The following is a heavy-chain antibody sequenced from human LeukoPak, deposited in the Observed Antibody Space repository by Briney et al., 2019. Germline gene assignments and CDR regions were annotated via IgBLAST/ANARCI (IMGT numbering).Heavy chain of an antibody. CDR1: GYSFASYW. D-gene: IGHD1-20*01. J-gene: IGHJ4*02. Sequence: GESLKISCKASGYSFASYWIGWVRQTSGKGLEWMAIIHPNDASTIYSPSFQGQVTISADRSITTAYLQWNTLQASDTAIYYCARHNNWAFDYWDRGPLLTVSS. CDR3: ARHNNWAFDY. CDR2: IHPNDAST. V-gene: IGHV5-51*01.